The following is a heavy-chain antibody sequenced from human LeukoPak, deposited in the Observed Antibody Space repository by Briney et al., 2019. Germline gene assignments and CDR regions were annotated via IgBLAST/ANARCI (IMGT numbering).Heavy chain of an antibody. CDR3: ARDRVVVSPTSNNWFDP. D-gene: IGHD2-2*01. Sequence: GASVKVSCKASGYTFTGYFIHWVRQAPGQGLEWMGWINPHSGATNYALRFQGRVTMTRDASISTAYMELSRLTSDDTAVYYCARDRVVVSPTSNNWFDPRGQGTLVTVSS. V-gene: IGHV1-2*02. CDR1: GYTFTGYF. J-gene: IGHJ5*02. CDR2: INPHSGAT.